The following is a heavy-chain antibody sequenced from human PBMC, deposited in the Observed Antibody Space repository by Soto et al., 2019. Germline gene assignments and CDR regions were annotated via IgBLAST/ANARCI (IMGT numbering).Heavy chain of an antibody. D-gene: IGHD6-13*01. CDR2: IYYSGST. Sequence: QLQLQESGPGLVKPSETLSLTCTVSGGSISGSSYYWGWIRQPPGKGLEWMGSIYYSGSTYYNPSLKSRVTISLDTPKNQFSLKLRSVTAADTAVYDGARLWAASVDYWGQGTLVTVSS. CDR1: GGSISGSSYY. J-gene: IGHJ4*02. CDR3: ARLWAASVDY. V-gene: IGHV4-39*01.